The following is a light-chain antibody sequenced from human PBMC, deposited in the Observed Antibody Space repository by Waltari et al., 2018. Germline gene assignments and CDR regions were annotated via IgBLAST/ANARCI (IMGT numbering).Light chain of an antibody. J-gene: IGKJ1*01. CDR3: QQYRKWQT. CDR2: AAS. Sequence: EIVMAQSPATLSVSPGESATLSCRASQSVGTTVAWLQQKPGQAPRLLIYAASNRATGIPASFTGGGSGTEFTLTISSMQSEDVAMYYCQQYRKWQTVGPVTTVEIK. CDR1: QSVGTT. V-gene: IGKV3D-15*01.